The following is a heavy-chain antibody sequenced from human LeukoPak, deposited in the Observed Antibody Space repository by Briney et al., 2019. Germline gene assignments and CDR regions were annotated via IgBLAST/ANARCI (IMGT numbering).Heavy chain of an antibody. CDR3: ARLMFLWPPIYFDY. CDR1: GGSLSSGSYY. D-gene: IGHD2-8*01. Sequence: SETLSLTCTVSGGSLSSGSYYWSWIRQPAGKGLEWIGRIYTSGSTNYNPSLKSRVTISVDTSKNQFSLKLSSVTAADTAVYYCARLMFLWPPIYFDYWGQGSLVTVSS. CDR2: IYTSGST. J-gene: IGHJ4*02. V-gene: IGHV4-61*02.